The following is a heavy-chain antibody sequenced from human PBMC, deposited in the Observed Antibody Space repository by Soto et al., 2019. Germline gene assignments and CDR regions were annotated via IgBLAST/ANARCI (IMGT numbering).Heavy chain of an antibody. CDR2: IYYTGSI. D-gene: IGHD1-1*01. Sequence: PSETLSLTCTVSGDSFSSYYWSWVRQSPGKGLEWIAYIYYTGSIIYNPSLKSRVSMSVDLSMKQFSLQLHSVTAADTAVYFCARTTPLENYFDLWGQGTLVTVSS. J-gene: IGHJ4*02. CDR3: ARTTPLENYFDL. CDR1: GDSFSSYY. V-gene: IGHV4-59*01.